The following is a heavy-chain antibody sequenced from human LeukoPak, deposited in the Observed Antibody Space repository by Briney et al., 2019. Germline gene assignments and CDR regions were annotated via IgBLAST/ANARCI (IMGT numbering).Heavy chain of an antibody. CDR2: ISSTSDYI. CDR3: VRIPNSANFPKWLDP. V-gene: IGHV3-21*01. D-gene: IGHD4/OR15-4a*01. J-gene: IGHJ5*02. Sequence: GESLSLSCAASGFTFSTSTMNWVRRAPGKGLEWVSSISSTSDYIYYADSVRGRFTISSDNAKNTLYLQMNSLRAEDTAVYYCVRIPNSANFPKWLDPWGQGTLVTVSS. CDR1: GFTFSTST.